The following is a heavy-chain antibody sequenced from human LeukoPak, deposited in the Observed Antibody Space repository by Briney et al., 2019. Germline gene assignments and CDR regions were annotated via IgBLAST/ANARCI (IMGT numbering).Heavy chain of an antibody. J-gene: IGHJ4*02. V-gene: IGHV3-23*01. CDR2: ISGSGGST. CDR1: GFTFSSYA. D-gene: IGHD1-26*01. Sequence: PGGSLRLSCAASGFTFSSYAMSWVRQAPGKGLEWVSAISGSGGSTYYADSVKGRFTISRDNAKNSLYLQMNSLRAEDTAVYYCARDQSSVNSGSYQYYFDYWGQGTLVTVSS. CDR3: ARDQSSVNSGSYQYYFDY.